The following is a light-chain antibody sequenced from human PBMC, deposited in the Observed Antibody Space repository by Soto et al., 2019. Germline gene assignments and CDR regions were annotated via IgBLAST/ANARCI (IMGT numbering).Light chain of an antibody. CDR1: QSVSSSY. J-gene: IGKJ3*01. CDR2: GAS. Sequence: EIVLTQSPGTLSLSPGERATLSCRASQSVSSSYLAWYQQKPGQAPRLLIYGASSRATGIPDRFSGSGSGTDFTLTISRLEPEVFAEYYCQQYGSSPLTFGPGTKVDIK. CDR3: QQYGSSPLT. V-gene: IGKV3-20*01.